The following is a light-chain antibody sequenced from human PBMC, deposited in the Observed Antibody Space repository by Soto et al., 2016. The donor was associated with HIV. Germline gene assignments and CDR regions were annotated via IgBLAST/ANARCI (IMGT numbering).Light chain of an antibody. CDR3: QAWDSTLWV. CDR2: QDD. J-gene: IGLJ1*01. Sequence: SFDLTQPPSVSVSPGQTVTIPCSGKKLGDRFVCWYQQKAGQSPVLVIYQDDKRPSGIPERSSGSNSGNTATLTISGTQAIDEADYFCQAWDSTLWVFGTGTKVTVL. CDR1: KLGDRF. V-gene: IGLV3-1*01.